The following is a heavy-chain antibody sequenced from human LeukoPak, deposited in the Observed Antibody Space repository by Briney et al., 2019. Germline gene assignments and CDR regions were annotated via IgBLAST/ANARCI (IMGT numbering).Heavy chain of an antibody. CDR1: GYTFTSYG. CDR2: VSAYNGET. J-gene: IGHJ4*02. CDR3: ARGALQESDY. Sequence: ASVKVSCKASGYTFTSYGIRWVRQAPGQGLEWMGWVSAYNGETNYAQKLQGRVTLTTDAPTSTAYMELRSLRADDTAVYYCARGALQESDYWGQGTLVTVSS. V-gene: IGHV1-18*04. D-gene: IGHD1-26*01.